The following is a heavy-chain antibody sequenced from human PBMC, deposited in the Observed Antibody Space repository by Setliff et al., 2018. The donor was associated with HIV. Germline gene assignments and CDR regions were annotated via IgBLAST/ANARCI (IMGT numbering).Heavy chain of an antibody. CDR3: ARAHFVVAMTRNWFDP. V-gene: IGHV1-2*06. CDR2: INPKSGVA. D-gene: IGHD2-15*01. Sequence: ASVKVSCKASGYTFTDFYIHWVRQAPGQGLEWIGRINPKSGVADYLKKFQGRVIMTTDTSTNTAHMELIRPRFDDTAVYYCARAHFVVAMTRNWFDPWGQGTLVTVSS. J-gene: IGHJ5*02. CDR1: GYTFTDFY.